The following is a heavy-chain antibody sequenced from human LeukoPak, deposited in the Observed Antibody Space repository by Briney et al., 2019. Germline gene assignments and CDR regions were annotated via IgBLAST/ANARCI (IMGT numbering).Heavy chain of an antibody. Sequence: PSETLSLTCTVSGGSISSYYWSWIRQPPGKGLEWIGYIYYSGSTNYNPSLKSRVTISVDTSKNQSSLKLSSVTAADTAVYYCARVWVYKYGMDVWGQGTTVTVSS. D-gene: IGHD6-13*01. CDR3: ARVWVYKYGMDV. CDR1: GGSISSYY. J-gene: IGHJ6*02. CDR2: IYYSGST. V-gene: IGHV4-59*01.